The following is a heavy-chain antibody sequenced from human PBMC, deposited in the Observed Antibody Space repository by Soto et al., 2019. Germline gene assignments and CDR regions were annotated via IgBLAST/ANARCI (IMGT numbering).Heavy chain of an antibody. V-gene: IGHV3-9*01. Sequence: DVQLVESGGGLVQPGRSLRLSCAASGFTFDDYAMHWVRLAPGKGLEWVSGISWHSGSKGYADSVKGRFTISRDNAKNALDLQMNSLRAEDTALYYCAKEQHDYGDYALDYWGQGALVTVSS. J-gene: IGHJ4*02. CDR2: ISWHSGSK. CDR3: AKEQHDYGDYALDY. CDR1: GFTFDDYA. D-gene: IGHD4-17*01.